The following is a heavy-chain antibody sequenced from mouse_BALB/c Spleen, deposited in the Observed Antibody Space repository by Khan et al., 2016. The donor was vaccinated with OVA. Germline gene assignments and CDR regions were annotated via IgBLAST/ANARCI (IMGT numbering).Heavy chain of an antibody. CDR2: INTYTGEP. Sequence: QIQLVQSGPELKKPGETVKISCKASGYTLTNYGMNWVKQAPGKGLKWMGWINTYTGEPTYAEEFKGRIAFSLETSASTAYLQINNLKNEDTATYYCARKNDNYWFAYWGQGTLVTVSA. D-gene: IGHD2-1*01. CDR1: GYTLTNYG. CDR3: ARKNDNYWFAY. V-gene: IGHV9-3*02. J-gene: IGHJ3*01.